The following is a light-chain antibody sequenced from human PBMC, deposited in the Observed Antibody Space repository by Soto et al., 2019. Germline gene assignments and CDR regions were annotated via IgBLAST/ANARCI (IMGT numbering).Light chain of an antibody. CDR1: QTIRNQ. CDR2: DSS. CDR3: QHYNSYKT. J-gene: IGKJ1*01. V-gene: IGKV1-5*01. Sequence: DIPMTQSPSTLSASVGVRVTITCRASQTIRNQMAWYKQKPGKAPKVLLYDSSSLESAVPSRFSGSGSGAEFDLTNSSQQRDDFATYYCQHYNSYKTFGQGTKLEIK.